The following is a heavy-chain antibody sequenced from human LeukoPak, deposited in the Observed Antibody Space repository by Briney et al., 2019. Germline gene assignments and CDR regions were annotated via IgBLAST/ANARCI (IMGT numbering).Heavy chain of an antibody. CDR3: ARERGGSKLSGLYGRDYYYMDV. V-gene: IGHV4-59*01. J-gene: IGHJ6*03. CDR1: GGSISSYY. D-gene: IGHD3-16*01. CDR2: IYYSGST. Sequence: NSSETLSLTCTVSGGSISSYYWSWIRQPPGKGLEWIGYIYYSGSTNYNPSLKSRVTISVDTSKNQFSLKLSSVTAADTAVYYCARERGGSKLSGLYGRDYYYMDVWGKGTTVTVSS.